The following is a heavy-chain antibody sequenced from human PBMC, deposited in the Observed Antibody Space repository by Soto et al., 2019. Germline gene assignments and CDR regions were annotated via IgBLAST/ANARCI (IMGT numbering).Heavy chain of an antibody. D-gene: IGHD3-10*01. CDR1: GGSTTSDY. V-gene: IGHV4-59*01. CDR2: IFHSMGA. Sequence: PSETLSLTCTVSGGSTTSDYWSWIRQPPGKGLEWLGYIFHSMGAKYNPSLGSRGTISLDTSKNQRSLSLRSVTAADTARYFCVRDLNGSGDYWGQGTLVTVSS. J-gene: IGHJ4*02. CDR3: VRDLNGSGDY.